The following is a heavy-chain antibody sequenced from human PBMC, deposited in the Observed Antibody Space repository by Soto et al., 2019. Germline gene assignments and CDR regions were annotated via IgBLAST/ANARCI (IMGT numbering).Heavy chain of an antibody. CDR3: ARVGTEAYGDYQRNAFDI. J-gene: IGHJ3*02. V-gene: IGHV4-4*02. CDR2: IYHSGST. CDR1: SGSISSSNW. D-gene: IGHD4-17*01. Sequence: SETLSLTCAVSSGSISSSNWWSWVRQPPGKGLEWIGEIYHSGSTNYNPSLKSRVTISVDKSKNQFSLKLSSVTAADTAVYYCARVGTEAYGDYQRNAFDIWGQGTMVTVSS.